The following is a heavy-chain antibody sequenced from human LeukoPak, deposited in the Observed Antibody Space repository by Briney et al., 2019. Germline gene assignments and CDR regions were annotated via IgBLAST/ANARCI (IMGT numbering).Heavy chain of an antibody. J-gene: IGHJ4*02. CDR3: ARDGYSGYDLNY. CDR2: IIPIFGTA. V-gene: IGHV1-69*06. D-gene: IGHD5-12*01. Sequence: ASVKVSCKASGGTFSSYPISWVRRAPGQGLEWMGGIIPIFGTANYAQKFQGRVTITADKSTSTAYMELSSLRSEDTAVYYCARDGYSGYDLNYWGQGTLVTVSS. CDR1: GGTFSSYP.